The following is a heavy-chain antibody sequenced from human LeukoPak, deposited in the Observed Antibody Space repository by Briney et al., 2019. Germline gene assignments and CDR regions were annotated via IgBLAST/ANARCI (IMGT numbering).Heavy chain of an antibody. CDR3: AKEQRRLSIVATIGVDY. V-gene: IGHV3-30*18. J-gene: IGHJ4*02. Sequence: PGGSLRLSCAASGFTFSSYGMHWVRQAPGKGLEWVAVISYDGSNKYYADSVKGRFTISRDNSKNTLYLQMNSLRAEDTAVYYCAKEQRRLSIVATIGVDYWGQGTLVTVSS. CDR1: GFTFSSYG. D-gene: IGHD5-12*01. CDR2: ISYDGSNK.